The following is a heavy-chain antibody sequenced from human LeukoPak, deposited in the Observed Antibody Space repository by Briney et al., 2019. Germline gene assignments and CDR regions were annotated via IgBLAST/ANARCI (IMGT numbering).Heavy chain of an antibody. V-gene: IGHV4-39*01. CDR1: GASFISSTYY. Sequence: SETLSRTCTVSGASFISSTYYWGWIRQPPGKGLEWIGSIYYSGSTYYNPSLKSRVTMSVDTSKNQFSLKLSSVTAADTAVYYCARPAGGISATGTRPFDYWGQGTLVTVSS. CDR3: ARPAGGISATGTRPFDY. J-gene: IGHJ4*02. D-gene: IGHD6-13*01. CDR2: IYYSGST.